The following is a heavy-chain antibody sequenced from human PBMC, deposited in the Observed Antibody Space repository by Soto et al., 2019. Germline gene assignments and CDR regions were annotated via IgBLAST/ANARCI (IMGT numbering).Heavy chain of an antibody. D-gene: IGHD3-16*01. CDR1: GFTFNTYS. Sequence: EVQLVESGGRLVQPGGSLRLSCAASGFTFNTYSMNWVRQAPGKGLEWIAYISRDSRTVYYEDSVRGRFTISRDNDKKSLLLEMNSLRDEDTAVYYCARGSRPYVDYYGLEVWGQGTTVIVSS. V-gene: IGHV3-48*02. CDR3: ARGSRPYVDYYGLEV. J-gene: IGHJ6*02. CDR2: ISRDSRTV.